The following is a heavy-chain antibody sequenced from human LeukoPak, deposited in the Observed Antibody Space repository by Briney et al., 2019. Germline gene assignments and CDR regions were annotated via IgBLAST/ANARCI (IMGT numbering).Heavy chain of an antibody. CDR1: GGSISSYY. V-gene: IGHV4-59*08. J-gene: IGHJ3*02. Sequence: SETLSLTCTVSGGSISSYYWSWVRQPPGKGLEWIGYIYYSGSTNYNPSLKSRVTIPVDTSKNQFSLKLSSVTAADTAVYYCARPDINAVAGRGDDAFDIWGQGTMVTVSS. CDR2: IYYSGST. CDR3: ARPDINAVAGRGDDAFDI. D-gene: IGHD6-19*01.